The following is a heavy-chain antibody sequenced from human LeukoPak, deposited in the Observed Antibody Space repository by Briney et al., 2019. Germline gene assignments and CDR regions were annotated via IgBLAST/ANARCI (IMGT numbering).Heavy chain of an antibody. J-gene: IGHJ4*02. CDR2: IYYSGST. CDR3: ARYAKSSGGLDWSYNFDY. CDR1: GGSISSGGYY. V-gene: IGHV4-31*03. D-gene: IGHD3-3*01. Sequence: PSETLSLTCTVSGGSISSGGYYWSWIRQNPGTGLEWIGYIYYSGSTYYNPSLKSRVTISVDTSKNQFSLKLSSVTAADTAVYYCARYAKSSGGLDWSYNFDYWGQGTLVTVSS.